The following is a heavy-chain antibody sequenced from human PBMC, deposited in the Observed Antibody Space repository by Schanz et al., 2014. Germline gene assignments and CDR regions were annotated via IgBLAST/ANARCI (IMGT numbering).Heavy chain of an antibody. CDR1: GGTFSSYN. V-gene: IGHV1-69*02. CDR3: AKGRGFYDY. Sequence: QLQLVQSGAEVKKPGSSVKVSCKLSGGTFSSYNISWMRQAPGQGLEWMGNIIPVLNIATYAQRFQGRVSITADTSTITAYIELSSLTSEDTTVHYCAKGRGFYDYWGQGTLVTVSS. J-gene: IGHJ4*02. D-gene: IGHD3-10*01. CDR2: IIPVLNIA.